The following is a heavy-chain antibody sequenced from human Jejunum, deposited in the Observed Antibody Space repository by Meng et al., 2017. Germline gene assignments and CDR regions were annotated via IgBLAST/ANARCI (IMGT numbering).Heavy chain of an antibody. V-gene: IGHV1-69*05. CDR2: IIPVFGPT. CDR1: GGTFSSYA. J-gene: IGHJ4*02. CDR3: ARVRRVGATYYFDY. D-gene: IGHD1-26*01. Sequence: SVKISCKASGGTFSSYAISWVRQAPGQGLEWMGGIIPVFGPTNYAQKFEGRVTITTDEFTITGYMELSSLRSEDTAVYYCARVRRVGATYYFDYWGQGTPVTVSS.